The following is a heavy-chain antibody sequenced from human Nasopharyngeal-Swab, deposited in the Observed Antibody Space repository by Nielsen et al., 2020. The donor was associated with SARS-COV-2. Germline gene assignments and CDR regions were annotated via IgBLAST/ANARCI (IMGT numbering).Heavy chain of an antibody. Sequence: SETLSLTCTVSGGSISSSSYYWGWLRQPPGKGLEWIGIVYYSGSTYYNPSLESRVTISVDTSKNQFSLKLSSVTATDTAVYYCARLVEMATIFTISARLDFFDYWGQGTLVSVSS. J-gene: IGHJ4*02. CDR2: VYYSGST. CDR3: ARLVEMATIFTISARLDFFDY. D-gene: IGHD5-24*01. CDR1: GGSISSSSYY. V-gene: IGHV4-39*01.